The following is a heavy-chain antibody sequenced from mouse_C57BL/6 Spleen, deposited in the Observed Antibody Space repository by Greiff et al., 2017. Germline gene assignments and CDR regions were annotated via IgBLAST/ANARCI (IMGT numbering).Heavy chain of an antibody. CDR1: GYTFTSYW. CDR3: ARKDYGSSSLPY. J-gene: IGHJ3*01. D-gene: IGHD1-1*01. CDR2: IHPNSGST. V-gene: IGHV1-64*01. Sequence: VQLQQPGAELVKPGASVKLSCKASGYTFTSYWKHWVKQRPGQGLEWIGMIHPNSGSTNYNEKFKSKATLTVDKSSSTAYMQLSSLTSEDSAVYYCARKDYGSSSLPYWGQGTLVTVSA.